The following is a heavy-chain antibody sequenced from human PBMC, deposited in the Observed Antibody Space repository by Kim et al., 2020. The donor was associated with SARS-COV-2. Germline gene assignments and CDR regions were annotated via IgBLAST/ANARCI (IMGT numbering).Heavy chain of an antibody. V-gene: IGHV4-59*01. CDR2: IHYIGST. Sequence: SETLSLTCSVSVGSISSYYWTWIRLPPGKGLEWIGYIHYIGSTKYNPSLKNRITISVDTSRNEFSLKMSSVTAADTAIYYCARVLNSGYSDYWGQGILVTVSS. CDR1: VGSISSYY. CDR3: ARVLNSGYSDY. D-gene: IGHD3-22*01. J-gene: IGHJ4*02.